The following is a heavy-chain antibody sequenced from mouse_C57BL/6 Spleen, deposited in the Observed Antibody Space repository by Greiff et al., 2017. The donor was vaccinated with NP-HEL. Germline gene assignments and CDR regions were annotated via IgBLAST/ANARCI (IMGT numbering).Heavy chain of an antibody. J-gene: IGHJ2*01. D-gene: IGHD4-1*01. CDR1: GYTFTSYG. V-gene: IGHV1-81*01. Sequence: QVQLKQSGAELARPGASVKLSCKASGYTFTSYGISWVKQRTGQGLEWIGEIYPRSGNTYYNEKFKGKATLTADKSSSTAYMELRSLTSEDSAVYFCARWTGTKYFDYWGQGTTLTVSS. CDR2: IYPRSGNT. CDR3: ARWTGTKYFDY.